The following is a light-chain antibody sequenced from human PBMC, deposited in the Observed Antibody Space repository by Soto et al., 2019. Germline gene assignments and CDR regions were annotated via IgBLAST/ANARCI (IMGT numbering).Light chain of an antibody. Sequence: IVPKLTPTFLTLSPAERATHSCKASQSISSSLAWYQQRPGQAPRLLIYGASTRATGIPDRFSGSGSGTDFTLTISRLQPEDFAIYYCQQYGSSPRTFGQGTKVDIK. CDR1: QSISSS. CDR2: GAS. V-gene: IGKV3-20*01. CDR3: QQYGSSPRT. J-gene: IGKJ1*01.